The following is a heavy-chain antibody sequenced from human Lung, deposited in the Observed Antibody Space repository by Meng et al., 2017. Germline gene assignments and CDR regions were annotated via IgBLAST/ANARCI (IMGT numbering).Heavy chain of an antibody. V-gene: IGHV1-2*06. D-gene: IGHD6-25*01. CDR3: ARDEDISAAGKLFGDY. CDR2: INPKSGDT. Sequence: LVQSGVEVKRPGAFVKVSCKPSGYNFPDYYIHWVRRAPGQGLEWMGRINPKSGDTHYAQKFQARVTMTGDTSISTAYMELSGLRSDDTAMYYCARDEDISAAGKLFGDYWGQGTLVTVSS. CDR1: GYNFPDYY. J-gene: IGHJ4*02.